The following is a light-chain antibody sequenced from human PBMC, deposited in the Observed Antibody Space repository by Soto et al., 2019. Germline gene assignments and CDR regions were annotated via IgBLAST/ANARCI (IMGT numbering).Light chain of an antibody. V-gene: IGKV1-6*01. CDR1: QGIRND. CDR2: AAS. Sequence: AVRMTQSPSSLSASVGDRVTITCQASQGIRNDLGWYQQKPGKAPKLLIYAASRLQGGVPSRFSGSGSGTDFTLTISSLQPEDFATYYCLQDYNDPLTFGGGTKVEIK. CDR3: LQDYNDPLT. J-gene: IGKJ4*01.